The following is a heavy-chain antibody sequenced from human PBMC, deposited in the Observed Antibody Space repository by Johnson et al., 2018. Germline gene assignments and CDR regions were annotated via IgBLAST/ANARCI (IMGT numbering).Heavy chain of an antibody. CDR2: ISYDGSNK. J-gene: IGHJ6*02. CDR1: GFTFITYG. Sequence: QVQLVQSGGGVVQPGRSLRLSCAASGFTFITYGMHWVRQAPGKGLEWVAVISYDGSNKYYADSVKGRFTISRDNSKNTLYLQMNSLRAEETAVYFCARDEGRYSYYGMDVWGQGTTVTVSS. CDR3: ARDEGRYSYYGMDV. V-gene: IGHV3-30*03.